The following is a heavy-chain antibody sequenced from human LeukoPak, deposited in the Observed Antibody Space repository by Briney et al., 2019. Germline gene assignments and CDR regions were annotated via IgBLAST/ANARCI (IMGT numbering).Heavy chain of an antibody. V-gene: IGHV1-2*02. J-gene: IGHJ4*02. CDR1: GYTFTGYY. Sequence: ASVKVSCKASGYTFTGYYMHWVRQAPGQGLEWMGWINPNSGGTNYAQKVQGRGTMTRDTSISTSYMELSRLRSDDTAVYYCARVLVPKYNWNFPFDYWGQGTLVTVSS. CDR3: ARVLVPKYNWNFPFDY. D-gene: IGHD1-7*01. CDR2: INPNSGGT.